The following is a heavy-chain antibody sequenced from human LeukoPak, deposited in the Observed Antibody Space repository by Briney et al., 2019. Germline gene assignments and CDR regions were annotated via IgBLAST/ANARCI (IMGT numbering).Heavy chain of an antibody. CDR3: ARSRGNYGWFDP. D-gene: IGHD5-24*01. V-gene: IGHV1-46*01. CDR1: GYTFIGYY. Sequence: GASVKVSCKASGYTFIGYYMHWVRQAPGQGLEWMGIINPSGGSTSYAQKFQGRVTMTRDMSTSTVYMELSSLRSEDTAVYYCARSRGNYGWFDPWGQGTLVTVSS. J-gene: IGHJ5*02. CDR2: INPSGGST.